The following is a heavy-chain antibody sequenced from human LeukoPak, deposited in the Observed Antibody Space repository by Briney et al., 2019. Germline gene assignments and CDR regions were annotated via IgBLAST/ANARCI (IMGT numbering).Heavy chain of an antibody. D-gene: IGHD6-13*01. CDR2: ISGSDDST. CDR1: GFTFSNYA. V-gene: IGHV3-23*01. Sequence: PGESLRLSCAASGFTFSNYAMTWVRQAPGKGLEWVSAISGSDDSTYYADSVKGRFTISRDNSKNTLYLQMNGLRAEDTAVYYCAKDGLLTAAGRFDYWGQGTLVTVSS. CDR3: AKDGLLTAAGRFDY. J-gene: IGHJ4*02.